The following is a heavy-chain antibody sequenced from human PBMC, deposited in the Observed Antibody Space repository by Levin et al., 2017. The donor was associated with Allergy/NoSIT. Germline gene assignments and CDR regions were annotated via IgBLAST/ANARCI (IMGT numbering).Heavy chain of an antibody. CDR1: GFPFSNYW. D-gene: IGHD1-14*01. J-gene: IGHJ3*01. CDR2: IAQDGGEK. V-gene: IGHV3-7*01. Sequence: GGSLRLSCAASGFPFSNYWMSWVRQAPGKGLQWVAIIAQDGGEKNYLDSVKGRFSISRDNAKNSLYLQMNSLRAEDTAVYYCSRYPRPEFGGGRYAFDLWGQGTMVTI. CDR3: SRYPRPEFGGGRYAFDL.